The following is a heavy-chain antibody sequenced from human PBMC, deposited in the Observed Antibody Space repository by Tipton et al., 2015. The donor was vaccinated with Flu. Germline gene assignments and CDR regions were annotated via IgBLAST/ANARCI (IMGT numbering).Heavy chain of an antibody. CDR3: ARDPGSRMFDP. V-gene: IGHV4-34*01. Sequence: TLSLTCAVYGGSFSAYYWSWIRQPPGKGLEWVGGINHSGTTNYNPSLTSRVTVSADTSKKQFSLKLTSVTAADTAVYYCARDPGSRMFDPWGQGTLVTVSS. D-gene: IGHD6-13*01. CDR2: INHSGTT. J-gene: IGHJ5*02. CDR1: GGSFSAYY.